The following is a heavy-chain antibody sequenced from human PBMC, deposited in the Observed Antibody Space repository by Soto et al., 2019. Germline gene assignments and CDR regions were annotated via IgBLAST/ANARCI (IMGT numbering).Heavy chain of an antibody. CDR3: GSSIAALDAFDI. D-gene: IGHD6-6*01. CDR1: GFTFSSYW. Sequence: GGSLRLSCAASGFTFSSYWMSWVRQAPGKGLEWVANIKQDGSEKYYVDSVKGGFTISRDNAKNSLYLQMNSLRAEDTAVYYCGSSIAALDAFDIWGQGTMVTVSS. CDR2: IKQDGSEK. V-gene: IGHV3-7*01. J-gene: IGHJ3*02.